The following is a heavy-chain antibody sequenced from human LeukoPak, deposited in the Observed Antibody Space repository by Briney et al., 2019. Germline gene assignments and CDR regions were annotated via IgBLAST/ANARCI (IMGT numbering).Heavy chain of an antibody. D-gene: IGHD5-24*01. Sequence: GGSLRLSCAASGFTFSSYSMNWVRQAPGKGLEWVSSISSSSSYIYYADSVKGRFTISRDNAKNSLYLQMNSLRAEDTAVYYCAREGGYSYPPFDYWGQGTLVTVSS. CDR1: GFTFSSYS. J-gene: IGHJ4*02. CDR2: ISSSSSYI. V-gene: IGHV3-21*01. CDR3: AREGGYSYPPFDY.